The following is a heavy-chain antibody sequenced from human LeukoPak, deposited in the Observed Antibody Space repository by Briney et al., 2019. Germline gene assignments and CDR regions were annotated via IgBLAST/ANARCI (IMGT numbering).Heavy chain of an antibody. CDR3: ARALPKTGDIFDY. J-gene: IGHJ4*02. CDR1: GGSISSYY. Sequence: PSETLSLTCTVSGGSISSYYWSWIRQPPGKGLEWIGYIYYSGSTNYNPSLKSRVTISVDTSKNQFSLKLSSVTAADTAMYYCARALPKTGDIFDYWGQGTLVTVSS. D-gene: IGHD7-27*01. CDR2: IYYSGST. V-gene: IGHV4-59*01.